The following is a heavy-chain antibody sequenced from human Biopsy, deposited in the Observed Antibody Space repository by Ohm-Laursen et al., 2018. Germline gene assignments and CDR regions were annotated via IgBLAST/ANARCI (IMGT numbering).Heavy chain of an antibody. Sequence: SSVKVSCKAPGGTFSNYGVNWVRQAPGQGLEWMGGIIPMFGTANYAQMFQGRVTISADESTSTSYMELSSLTTEDTAIYYCARANNDAGTYWYLDLWGRGTLVTVS. D-gene: IGHD1-1*01. J-gene: IGHJ2*01. CDR2: IIPMFGTA. CDR1: GGTFSNYG. V-gene: IGHV1-69*01. CDR3: ARANNDAGTYWYLDL.